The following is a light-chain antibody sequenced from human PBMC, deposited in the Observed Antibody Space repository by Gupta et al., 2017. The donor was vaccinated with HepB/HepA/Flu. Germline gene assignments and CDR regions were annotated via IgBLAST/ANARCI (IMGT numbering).Light chain of an antibody. CDR2: DFS. CDR1: SSDVGGYNY. J-gene: IGLJ2*01. Sequence: QSALTQPRSVSGSPGQSVTISCTGTSSDVGGYNYVSWYQQHPGKAPKLMIYDFSKRPSGVPDRFSGSKSGTTASVTITGLQAEDEADYYCYSYAGSYNFVVFGGGTKLTVL. V-gene: IGLV2-11*01. CDR3: YSYAGSYNFVV.